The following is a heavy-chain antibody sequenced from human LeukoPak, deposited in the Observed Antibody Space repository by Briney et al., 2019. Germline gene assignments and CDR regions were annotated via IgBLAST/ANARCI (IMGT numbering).Heavy chain of an antibody. CDR2: IIPIFGIA. Sequence: GASVKVSCKAYGGTFSSYAISWVRQAPGQGLKWMGRIIPIFGIANYAQKFQGRVTITADKSTSTAYMELSSLRSEDTAVYYCAKSPYYYDSSGPYYYYYYGMDVWGQGTTVTVSS. J-gene: IGHJ6*02. D-gene: IGHD3-22*01. CDR1: GGTFSSYA. CDR3: AKSPYYYDSSGPYYYYYYGMDV. V-gene: IGHV1-69*04.